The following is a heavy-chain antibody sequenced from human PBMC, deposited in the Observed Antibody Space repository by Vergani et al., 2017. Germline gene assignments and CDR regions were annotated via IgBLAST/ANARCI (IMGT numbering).Heavy chain of an antibody. Sequence: QVQLQQWGAGLLKPSETLSLTCAVYGGSFSGYYWSWIRQPPGKGLEWIGEINHSGSTNYNPSLKSRVTISVDTSKTQFPLNVSSVTAADTAVYYWARGHSGSYSGDYYYYYMDVWGKGTTVTVSS. J-gene: IGHJ6*03. D-gene: IGHD1-26*01. CDR2: INHSGST. CDR1: GGSFSGYY. V-gene: IGHV4-34*01. CDR3: ARGHSGSYSGDYYYYYMDV.